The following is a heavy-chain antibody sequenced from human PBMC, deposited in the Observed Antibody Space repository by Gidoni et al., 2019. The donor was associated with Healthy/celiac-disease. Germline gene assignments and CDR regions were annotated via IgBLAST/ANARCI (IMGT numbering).Heavy chain of an antibody. CDR2: INAGNGNT. J-gene: IGHJ6*02. CDR3: ARDSHYGSGSFDV. CDR1: GYTFTSYA. V-gene: IGHV1-3*01. D-gene: IGHD3-10*01. Sequence: QVQLAQSGAEVKKPGASVKVSCKASGYTFTSYAMHWVRQAPGQRLEWMGWINAGNGNTKYSQKFQGRVTITRDTSASTAYMELSSLRSEDTAVYYCARDSHYGSGSFDVWGQGTTVTVSS.